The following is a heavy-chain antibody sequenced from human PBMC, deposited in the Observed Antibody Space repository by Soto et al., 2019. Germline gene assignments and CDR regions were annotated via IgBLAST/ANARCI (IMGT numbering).Heavy chain of an antibody. Sequence: QVQLVQSGAEVKKPGSSVKVSCKDSGGTFSTYSMFWVRQAPGQGLEWMGRINPMLGIANYAQRFQDRVTITADKSTATAYMELTSLRSEDTALYYCTIGSWSGEVFDIWGQGTMVTVSS. D-gene: IGHD2-21*01. CDR3: TIGSWSGEVFDI. V-gene: IGHV1-69*02. CDR1: GGTFSTYS. J-gene: IGHJ3*02. CDR2: INPMLGIA.